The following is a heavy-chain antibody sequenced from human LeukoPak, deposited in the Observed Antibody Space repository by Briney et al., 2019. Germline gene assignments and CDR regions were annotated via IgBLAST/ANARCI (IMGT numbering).Heavy chain of an antibody. D-gene: IGHD1-1*01. Sequence: GASPQISWQWSGDILSNSWIVRGRQMTGKGPDWVGVIYPSDSETRYSPSFQGHVTISVDKSRSAAYLQWSGLKASDSAMCYCATWGRNGYFGMDVWGRGTTVIVSS. V-gene: IGHV5-51*01. CDR3: ATWGRNGYFGMDV. CDR1: GDILSNSW. J-gene: IGHJ6*02. CDR2: IYPSDSET.